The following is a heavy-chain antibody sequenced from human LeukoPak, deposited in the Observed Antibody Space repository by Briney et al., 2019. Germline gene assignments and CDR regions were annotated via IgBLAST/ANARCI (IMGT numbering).Heavy chain of an antibody. CDR3: ERDGQLWFPGDFQH. V-gene: IGHV3-21*01. D-gene: IGHD5-18*01. CDR1: GFSFSAYS. CDR2: ISSSSSDI. Sequence: GGSLRLSCEASGFSFSAYSMNWVRQTPGKGLEWLSTISSSSSDIFYADSVKGRFTISRDNAKKSLFLQMSSLRVDDTAVYYCERDGQLWFPGDFQHWGQGTLVTVSS. J-gene: IGHJ1*01.